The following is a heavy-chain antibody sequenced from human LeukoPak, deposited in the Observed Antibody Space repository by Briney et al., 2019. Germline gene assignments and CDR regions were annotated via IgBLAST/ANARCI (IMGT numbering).Heavy chain of an antibody. Sequence: SETLSLTCTVSGGSISSNSYYWSWIRQPAGKGLEWIGRIYSSGNTYYNPSLKSRVTISVDASKSQFSLKLSSVTAADTAVYYCARTRTDLYFDYWGQGTLVTVSS. V-gene: IGHV4-61*02. CDR3: ARTRTDLYFDY. CDR1: GGSISSNSYY. CDR2: IYSSGNT. J-gene: IGHJ4*02.